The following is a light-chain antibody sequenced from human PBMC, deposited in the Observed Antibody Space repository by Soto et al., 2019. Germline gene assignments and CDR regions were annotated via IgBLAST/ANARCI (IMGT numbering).Light chain of an antibody. CDR2: GAS. CDR3: QQYNNWPPYT. J-gene: IGKJ2*01. Sequence: EIVMTQSLATLSFSPGERATLSCRASQSVSSNLAWYQQKPGQAPRLLIYGASTRATGIPARFSGSGSGTEFTLTISSLQSEDFAVYYCQQYNNWPPYTFGQGTKLEIK. V-gene: IGKV3-15*01. CDR1: QSVSSN.